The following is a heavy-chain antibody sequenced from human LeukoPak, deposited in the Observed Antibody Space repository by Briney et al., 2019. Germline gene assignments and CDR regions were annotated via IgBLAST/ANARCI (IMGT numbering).Heavy chain of an antibody. CDR3: VIGGSYQSPDFDY. D-gene: IGHD1-26*01. V-gene: IGHV3-64D*06. Sequence: GGSLRLSCSASGFTFSSYTMHWVRQAPGKGLEYVSAISSNGGSTYYADSVKGRFTISRDNSKNTLYLQMSSLRAEDTAVYYCVIGGSYQSPDFDYWGQVTLVTVSS. CDR2: ISSNGGST. J-gene: IGHJ4*02. CDR1: GFTFSSYT.